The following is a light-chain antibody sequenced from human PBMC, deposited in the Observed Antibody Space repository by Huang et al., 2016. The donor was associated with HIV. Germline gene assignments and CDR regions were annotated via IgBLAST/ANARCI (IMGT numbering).Light chain of an antibody. J-gene: IGKJ5*01. CDR3: QQYNNWPPIT. CDR2: SAS. CDR1: QSVSSN. V-gene: IGKV3-15*01. Sequence: EIVMTQSPATLSVSPGERVTLSCRANQSVSSNLAWYQQRPGQAPRLLIYSASTRATGIPARFSGSGSGTEFTLTISSLQSEDFAIYYCQQYNNWPPITFGQGARLEIK.